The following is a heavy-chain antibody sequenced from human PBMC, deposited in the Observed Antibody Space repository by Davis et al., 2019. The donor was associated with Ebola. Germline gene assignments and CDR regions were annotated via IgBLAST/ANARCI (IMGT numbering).Heavy chain of an antibody. V-gene: IGHV1-24*01. CDR1: DYTLREIS. Sequence: AASVKVSCKVSDYTLREISMHWVRQAPGIGLEWMGSFDSENGESIYAQQFEGRVSMTEDSSTNTAYMELSSLRSEDTAVYFCARASPYSYHSGILNWFDPWGQGTLVTVSS. D-gene: IGHD3-10*01. CDR2: FDSENGES. CDR3: ARASPYSYHSGILNWFDP. J-gene: IGHJ5*02.